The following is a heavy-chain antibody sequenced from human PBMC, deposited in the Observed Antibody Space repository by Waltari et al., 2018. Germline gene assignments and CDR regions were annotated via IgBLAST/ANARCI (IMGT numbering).Heavy chain of an antibody. CDR1: GYTFTSYD. Sequence: QVQLVQSGAEVKKPGASVKVSCKASGYTFTSYDINWVRPATGPGLAWMGWMNPNSGNTGYAQKFQGRVTMTRNTSISTAYMELSSLRSEDTAVYYCARGRYDFWSGYRSTRSYYFDYWGQGTLVTVSS. V-gene: IGHV1-8*01. J-gene: IGHJ4*02. D-gene: IGHD3-3*01. CDR3: ARGRYDFWSGYRSTRSYYFDY. CDR2: MNPNSGNT.